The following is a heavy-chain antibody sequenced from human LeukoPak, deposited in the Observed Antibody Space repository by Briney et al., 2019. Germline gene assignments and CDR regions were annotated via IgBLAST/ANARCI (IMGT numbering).Heavy chain of an antibody. V-gene: IGHV3-53*01. CDR1: GFTVITND. CDR2: LYSDGNT. CDR3: ARGVEPLAANTLAY. J-gene: IGHJ4*02. Sequence: QPGGSLRLSCAASGFTVITNDMTWVRQAPGKGLEWVSVLYSDGNTKYADSVQGRFTISRDNSKNTLYLEMNSLSPDDTAVYYCARGVEPLAANTLAYWGQGTLLTVSS. D-gene: IGHD1-14*01.